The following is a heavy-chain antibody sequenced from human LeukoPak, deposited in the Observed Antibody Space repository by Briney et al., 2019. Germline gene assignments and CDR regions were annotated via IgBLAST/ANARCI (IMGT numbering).Heavy chain of an antibody. J-gene: IGHJ4*02. Sequence: GGSLRLSCAASGFTFSSYAMSWVRQAPGKGLEWVSAISGSGGSTYYADSVKGRFTISRDNAKNSLYLQMNSLRAEDTAVYYCARLAGELWFEHDYWGQGTLVTVSS. CDR3: ARLAGELWFEHDY. V-gene: IGHV3-23*01. CDR2: ISGSGGST. D-gene: IGHD3-10*01. CDR1: GFTFSSYA.